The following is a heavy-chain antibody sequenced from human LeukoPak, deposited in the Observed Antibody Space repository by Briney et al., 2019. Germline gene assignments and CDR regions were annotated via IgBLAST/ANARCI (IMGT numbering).Heavy chain of an antibody. CDR2: IRSKANSYAT. CDR1: GFTFSGSA. Sequence: GGSLKLSCAASGFTFSGSAMHWVRQASGKGLEWVGRIRSKANSYATAYAASVKGRFTISRDNSKNTLYLQMNSLRAEDTAVYYCAKDRGDGAFDIWGQGTMVTVSS. CDR3: AKDRGDGAFDI. V-gene: IGHV3-73*01. J-gene: IGHJ3*02.